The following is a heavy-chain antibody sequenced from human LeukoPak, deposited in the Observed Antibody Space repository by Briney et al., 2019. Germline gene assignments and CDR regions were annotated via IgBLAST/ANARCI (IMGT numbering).Heavy chain of an antibody. J-gene: IGHJ4*02. D-gene: IGHD6-25*01. V-gene: IGHV3-23*01. CDR1: GFTFSSYA. Sequence: PGGSLRLSCVGSGFTFSSYAISWVRQAPGKGLEWVSAISGSGGSTYYADSVKGRFTTSRDNSKNTLYLQMNSLRVEDTAVYYCAKDFAAPCDWGQGTLVTVSS. CDR3: AKDFAAPCD. CDR2: ISGSGGST.